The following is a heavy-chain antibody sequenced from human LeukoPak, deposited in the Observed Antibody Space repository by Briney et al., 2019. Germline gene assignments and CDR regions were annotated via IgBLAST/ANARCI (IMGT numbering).Heavy chain of an antibody. D-gene: IGHD3-10*01. Sequence: GGSLRLSCTASGFTFGDYAMSWFRQAPGKGLEWVGFIRSKAYGGTTEYAASVKGRFTISRDDSKSIAYLQMNSLKTEDTAVYYCTRYQDTKVRGVIEYWGQGTLVTVSS. J-gene: IGHJ4*02. V-gene: IGHV3-49*03. CDR2: IRSKAYGGTT. CDR3: TRYQDTKVRGVIEY. CDR1: GFTFGDYA.